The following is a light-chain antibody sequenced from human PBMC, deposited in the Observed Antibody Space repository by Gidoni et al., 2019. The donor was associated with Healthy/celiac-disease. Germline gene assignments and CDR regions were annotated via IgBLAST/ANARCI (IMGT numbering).Light chain of an antibody. CDR3: QQSYRTPLT. J-gene: IGKJ1*01. CDR1: QSISSY. CDR2: AAS. Sequence: SQMTQAPTSPSASVGARVTIPCRACQSISSYLNWYQQKPGKAPQLLIYAASSLQSGVPARFSGSGSGTDFTLTISSLQPEDFATYYCQQSYRTPLTFGQGTKVEIK. V-gene: IGKV1-39*01.